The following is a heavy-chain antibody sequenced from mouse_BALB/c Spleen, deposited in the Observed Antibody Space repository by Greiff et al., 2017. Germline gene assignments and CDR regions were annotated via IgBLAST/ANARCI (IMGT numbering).Heavy chain of an antibody. Sequence: EVKLQESGGGLVQPGGSRKLSCAASGFTFSSFGMHWVRQSPGKGLEWVAYISSGSSTIYYADTVKGRFTISRDNPKNTLFLQMTSLRSEDTAMYYCARSDDGYYYAMDYWGQGTSVTVSS. CDR2: ISSGSSTI. J-gene: IGHJ4*01. V-gene: IGHV5-17*02. CDR1: GFTFSSFG. CDR3: ARSDDGYYYAMDY. D-gene: IGHD2-3*01.